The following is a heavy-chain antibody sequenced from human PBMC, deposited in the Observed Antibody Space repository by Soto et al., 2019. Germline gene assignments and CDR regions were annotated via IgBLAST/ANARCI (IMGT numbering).Heavy chain of an antibody. J-gene: IGHJ4*02. CDR3: ARDGITSYYYDSSREVLNFDY. CDR1: GFTFSSYA. Sequence: HPGGSLRLSCAASGFTFSSYAMHWVRQAPGKGLEWVAVISYDGSNKYYADSVKGRFTISRDNSKNTLYLQMNSLRAEDTAVYYCARDGITSYYYDSSREVLNFDYWGQGTLVTVSS. D-gene: IGHD3-22*01. CDR2: ISYDGSNK. V-gene: IGHV3-30-3*01.